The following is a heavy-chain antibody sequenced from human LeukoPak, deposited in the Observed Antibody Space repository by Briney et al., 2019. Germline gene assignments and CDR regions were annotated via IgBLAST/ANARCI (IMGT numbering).Heavy chain of an antibody. CDR2: ISSGGST. CDR3: ARAAAHRVFDY. J-gene: IGHJ4*02. CDR1: GLTFTTYA. Sequence: SGGSLRLSCAASGLTFTTYAMSWVRQAPGKGLEWVSAISSGGSTYYADSVKGRFTISRDNSKNTLYLQMNSLRAEDTAVYYCARAAAHRVFDYWGQGTLVTVSS. D-gene: IGHD6-13*01. V-gene: IGHV3-23*01.